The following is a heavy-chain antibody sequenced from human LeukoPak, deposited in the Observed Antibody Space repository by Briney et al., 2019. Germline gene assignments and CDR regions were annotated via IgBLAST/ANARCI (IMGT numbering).Heavy chain of an antibody. D-gene: IGHD6-19*01. CDR2: ISYDGSNK. Sequence: GGSLRLSCAASGFTFSSYAMHWVRQAPGKGLEWVAVISYDGSNKYHADSVKGRFTISRDNSKNTLYLQMNSLRAEDTAVYYCARVPAPLAVAPLSDGMDVWGQGTTVTVSS. V-gene: IGHV3-30-3*01. CDR3: ARVPAPLAVAPLSDGMDV. J-gene: IGHJ6*02. CDR1: GFTFSSYA.